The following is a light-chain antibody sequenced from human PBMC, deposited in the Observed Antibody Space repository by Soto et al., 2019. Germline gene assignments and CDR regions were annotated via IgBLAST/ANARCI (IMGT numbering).Light chain of an antibody. CDR2: GTY. CDR1: ERLTTN. CDR3: QQYNKWPRS. J-gene: IGKJ4*01. V-gene: IGKV3D-15*01. Sequence: EIVMTQSPATLSVSPGEGVTLSCRASERLTTNLAWYQQSPGQAPRLLIYGTYTRATGIPTRFSGSGTGTEFTLTISRLESEEFAVYYCQQYNKWPRSFGGGTKV.